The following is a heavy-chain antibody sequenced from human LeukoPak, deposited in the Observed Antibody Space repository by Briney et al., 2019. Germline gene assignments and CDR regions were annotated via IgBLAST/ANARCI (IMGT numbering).Heavy chain of an antibody. J-gene: IGHJ3*02. CDR1: GDAFTSYA. V-gene: IGHV1-3*03. CDR2: VNAGNGNT. CDR3: ARTYYYDRSGIYDAFDI. D-gene: IGHD3-22*01. Sequence: ASVKVSCKASGDAFTSYAMHWVRQAPGQRLEWMGWVNAGNGNTKYSLEFQGRVTITRDTSASTAYMELSSPRSEDMALYYCARTYYYDRSGIYDAFDIWGQGTMVTVSS.